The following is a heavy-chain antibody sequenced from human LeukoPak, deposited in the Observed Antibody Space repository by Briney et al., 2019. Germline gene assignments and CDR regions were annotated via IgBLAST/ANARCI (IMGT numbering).Heavy chain of an antibody. CDR2: ITGSSSYI. CDR3: VKEREAGDQYSSGD. D-gene: IGHD6-19*01. Sequence: GGSLRLSCAASGFPFSHYSMSWVRQAPGKGLEWVASITGSSSYIYYADSVQGRFTISRDNAKKSLYLQMNSLRDEDTAVYYCVKEREAGDQYSSGDWGQGTLVIVSS. CDR1: GFPFSHYS. J-gene: IGHJ4*02. V-gene: IGHV3-21*01.